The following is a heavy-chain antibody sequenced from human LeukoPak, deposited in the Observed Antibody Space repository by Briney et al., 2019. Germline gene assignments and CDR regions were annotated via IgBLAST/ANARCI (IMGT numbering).Heavy chain of an antibody. CDR2: INWNGGST. D-gene: IGHD1-26*01. CDR1: GFTLSRYW. CDR3: ARNGLSGSYYFFDY. J-gene: IGHJ4*02. V-gene: IGHV3-20*04. Sequence: GGSLRLSCAASGFTLSRYWMSWVRQAPGKGLEWVSGINWNGGSTGYADSVKGRFTISRDNAKNSLYLQMNSLRAEDTALYYCARNGLSGSYYFFDYWGQGTLVTVSS.